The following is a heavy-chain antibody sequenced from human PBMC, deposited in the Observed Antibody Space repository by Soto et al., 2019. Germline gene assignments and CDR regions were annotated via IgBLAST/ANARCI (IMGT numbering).Heavy chain of an antibody. J-gene: IGHJ4*02. V-gene: IGHV3-23*01. D-gene: IGHD4-17*01. CDR3: AKGDYGHPDYLDY. Sequence: GGSLRLSCAASGFTFSSYAMSWVRQAPGKGLEWVSAISGSGGSTYYADSVKGRFTISRDNSKNTLYLQMNSLRAEDTAVYYFAKGDYGHPDYLDYWGKGTLVTVSS. CDR2: ISGSGGST. CDR1: GFTFSSYA.